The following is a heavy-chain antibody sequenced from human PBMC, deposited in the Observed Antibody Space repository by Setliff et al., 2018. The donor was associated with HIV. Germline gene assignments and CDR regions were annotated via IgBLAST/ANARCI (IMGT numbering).Heavy chain of an antibody. CDR1: GYSISSGYY. V-gene: IGHV4-38-2*02. D-gene: IGHD3-10*01. CDR2: IYHSGST. J-gene: IGHJ6*02. CDR3: ARARFGETYGDYYYYGMDV. Sequence: SETLSLTCTVSGYSISSGYYWGWIRQPPGKGLEWIGSIYHSGSTYYNPSLKSRVTISVDTSKNQFSLKLSSVTAADTAVYYCARARFGETYGDYYYYGMDVWGQGTTVTVSS.